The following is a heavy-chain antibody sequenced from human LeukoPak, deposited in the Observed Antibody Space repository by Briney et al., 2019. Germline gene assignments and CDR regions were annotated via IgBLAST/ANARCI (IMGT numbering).Heavy chain of an antibody. CDR1: GFPFSDYW. CDR3: SRSFDY. CDR2: INQDGRIQ. Sequence: GGSLRLSCAASGFPFSDYWMDWVRQAPGKGVEWVANINQDGRIQYYADSVRGRFIISRNNAKNSLYLQMYSLRAEDTAIYFCSRSFDYWGQGALVTVSS. J-gene: IGHJ4*02. V-gene: IGHV3-7*01.